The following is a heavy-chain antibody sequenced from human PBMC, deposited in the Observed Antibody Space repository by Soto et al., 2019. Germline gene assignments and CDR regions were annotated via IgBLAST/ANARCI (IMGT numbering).Heavy chain of an antibody. CDR1: GFTFSSYA. J-gene: IGHJ4*02. Sequence: PGGSLRLSCAASGFTFSSYAMHWVRQAPGKGLEWVAVISYDGSNKYYADSVKGRFTISRDNSKNTLYLRMNSLRAEDTAVYYCARGEVRSSSCSLRIDYWGQGTLVTVSS. V-gene: IGHV3-30-3*01. D-gene: IGHD6-13*01. CDR3: ARGEVRSSSCSLRIDY. CDR2: ISYDGSNK.